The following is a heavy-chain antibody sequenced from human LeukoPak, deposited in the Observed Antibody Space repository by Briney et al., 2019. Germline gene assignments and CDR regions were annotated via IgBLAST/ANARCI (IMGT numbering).Heavy chain of an antibody. J-gene: IGHJ4*02. D-gene: IGHD3-22*01. CDR2: INRDSTYI. CDR1: GFTFSSYA. V-gene: IGHV3-21*01. Sequence: GGSLRLSCAASGFTFSSYAMKWVRQAPGKGLEWVSPINRDSTYIYYSDSVKGRFTISRDNAKHPVYLQIDSLRAEDTAVYYCARSERRNSSDSSCYPGEYWGQGTLVTVSS. CDR3: ARSERRNSSDSSCYPGEY.